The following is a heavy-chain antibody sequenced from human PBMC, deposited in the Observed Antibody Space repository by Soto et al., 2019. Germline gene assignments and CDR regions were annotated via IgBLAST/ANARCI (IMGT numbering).Heavy chain of an antibody. V-gene: IGHV1-3*01. CDR2: INAGNGNT. Sequence: ASVKVSCKASGYTFTSYAMHWVRQAPGQRLEWMGWINAGNGNTKYSQKFQGRVTITRGTSASTAYMELSSLRSEDTAVYYCARQQWLVHGDYWGQGTLVTVSS. J-gene: IGHJ4*02. CDR3: ARQQWLVHGDY. CDR1: GYTFTSYA. D-gene: IGHD6-19*01.